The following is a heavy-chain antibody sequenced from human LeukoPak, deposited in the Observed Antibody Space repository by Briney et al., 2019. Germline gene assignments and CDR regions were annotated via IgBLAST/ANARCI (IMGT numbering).Heavy chain of an antibody. Sequence: PGGSLRLFCAASGFTFSSYGMHWVRQAPGKGLEWVAVISYDGSNKYYADSVKGRFTISRDNSKNTLYLQMNSLRAEDTAVYYCAKPLYYYDSSGYYDFDYWGQGTLVTVSS. CDR1: GFTFSSYG. J-gene: IGHJ4*02. CDR3: AKPLYYYDSSGYYDFDY. V-gene: IGHV3-30*18. D-gene: IGHD3-22*01. CDR2: ISYDGSNK.